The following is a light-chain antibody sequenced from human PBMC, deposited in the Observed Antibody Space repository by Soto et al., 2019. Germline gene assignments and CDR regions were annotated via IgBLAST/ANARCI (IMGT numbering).Light chain of an antibody. CDR1: QSVSSY. CDR3: QQRSNWPWA. J-gene: IGKJ1*01. CDR2: DAS. Sequence: EIVLTQSPATLSLSPGERATLSCRASQSVSSYLAWYQQKPGQAPRLLIYDASNRATGIPARFSGSGSGTDFTLTISCVETEDFEDYNCQQRSNWPWAFGQGTKVEIK. V-gene: IGKV3-11*01.